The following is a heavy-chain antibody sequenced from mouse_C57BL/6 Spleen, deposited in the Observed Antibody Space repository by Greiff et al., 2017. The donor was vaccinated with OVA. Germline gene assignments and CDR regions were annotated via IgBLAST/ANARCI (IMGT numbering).Heavy chain of an antibody. D-gene: IGHD1-1*01. CDR3: ARNYGSSSYYFDY. CDR1: GYTFTDYY. Sequence: VQLQQSGPELVKPGASVKISCKASGYTFTDYYINWVKQRPGQGLEWIGWIFPGSGSTYYNEKFKGKATLTVDKSSSTAYMLLSSLTSEDTAVDFCARNYGSSSYYFDYWGQGTTLTVSS. CDR2: IFPGSGST. V-gene: IGHV1-75*01. J-gene: IGHJ2*01.